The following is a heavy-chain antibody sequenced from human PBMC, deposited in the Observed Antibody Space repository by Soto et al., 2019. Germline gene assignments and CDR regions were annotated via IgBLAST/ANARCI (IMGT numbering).Heavy chain of an antibody. J-gene: IGHJ5*02. D-gene: IGHD6-19*01. CDR1: GFSLRTSGVG. V-gene: IGHV2-5*01. CDR3: AKSGSSGWYGWFDP. CDR2: IYWNDDK. Sequence: GSGPTLVNPTQTLTLTCIFSGFSLRTSGVGVGWIRQPPGRALEWLGFIYWNDDKRYSPSLKSRLTITKDTSKNQVVLTMTNMDPVDTATYYCAKSGSSGWYGWFDPWGQGTLVTVSS.